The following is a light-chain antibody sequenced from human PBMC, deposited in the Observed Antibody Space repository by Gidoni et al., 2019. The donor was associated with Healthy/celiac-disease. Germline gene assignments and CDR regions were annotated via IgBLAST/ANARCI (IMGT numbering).Light chain of an antibody. CDR2: GKN. J-gene: IGLJ3*02. V-gene: IGLV3-19*01. CDR3: NSRDSSGNPWV. CDR1: SLRSYY. Sequence: SSELTPGPAGSVGLGQTVRITCQGDSLRSYYASWYQQKPGQAPVLVIYGKNNRPSGIPDRFSGSSSGNTASLTITGAQAEDEADYYCNSRDSSGNPWVFGGGTKLTVL.